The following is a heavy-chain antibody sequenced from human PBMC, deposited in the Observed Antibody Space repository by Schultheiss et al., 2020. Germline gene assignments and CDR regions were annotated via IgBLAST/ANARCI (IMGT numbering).Heavy chain of an antibody. Sequence: SETLSLTCAVSGGSISSSNWWSWIRQPAGKGLEWIGRVYTSGSTHYNPSLKSRVTISVDTSKNQFSLKLSSVTAADTAVYYCARACIAVAGTGDYFDYWGQGTLVTVSS. CDR1: GGSISSSNW. CDR2: VYTSGST. J-gene: IGHJ4*02. D-gene: IGHD6-19*01. V-gene: IGHV4-59*10. CDR3: ARACIAVAGTGDYFDY.